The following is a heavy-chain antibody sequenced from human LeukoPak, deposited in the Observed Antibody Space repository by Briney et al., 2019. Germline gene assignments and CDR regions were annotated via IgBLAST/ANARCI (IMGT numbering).Heavy chain of an antibody. J-gene: IGHJ4*02. CDR2: ISSSSSYI. V-gene: IGHV3-21*01. CDR3: ARDVLGAAAVDY. CDR1: GFTFSSYS. D-gene: IGHD6-13*01. Sequence: GGSLRLSCAASGFTFSSYSMNWVRQAPGKGLEWVSSISSSSSYIYYADSVKGRFTISRENAKNSLYLQMNSLRAEDTAVYYCARDVLGAAAVDYWGQGTLVTVSS.